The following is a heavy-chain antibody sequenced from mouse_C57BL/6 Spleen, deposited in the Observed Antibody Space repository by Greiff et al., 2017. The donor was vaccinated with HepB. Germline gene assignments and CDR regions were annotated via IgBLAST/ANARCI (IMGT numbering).Heavy chain of an antibody. CDR1: GYTFTSYW. D-gene: IGHD1-1*01. CDR2: IYPGSGST. J-gene: IGHJ1*03. CDR3: ARGDYYGSSHWYFDV. Sequence: QVQLQQPGAELVKPGASVKMSCKASGYTFTSYWITWVKQRPGQGLEWIGDIYPGSGSTNYNEKFKSKATLTVDTSSSTAYMQISSLTSEDSAVYFCARGDYYGSSHWYFDVWGTGTTVTVSS. V-gene: IGHV1-55*01.